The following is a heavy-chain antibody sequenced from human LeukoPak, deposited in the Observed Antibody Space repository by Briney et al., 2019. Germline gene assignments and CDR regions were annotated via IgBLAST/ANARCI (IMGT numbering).Heavy chain of an antibody. Sequence: SETLSLTCAVYGGSFSGYYWSWIRQPPGKGLEWIGEIIHSGSTNYNPSLKSRVTISVDTSKNQFSLKLSSVTAADTAVYYCASDSSGYYYFWGQGTLVTVSS. CDR2: IIHSGST. CDR3: ASDSSGYYYF. V-gene: IGHV4-34*12. CDR1: GGSFSGYY. J-gene: IGHJ4*02. D-gene: IGHD3-22*01.